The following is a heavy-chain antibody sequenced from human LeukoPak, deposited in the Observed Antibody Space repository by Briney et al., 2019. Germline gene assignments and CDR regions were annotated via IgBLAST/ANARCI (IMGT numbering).Heavy chain of an antibody. J-gene: IGHJ4*02. CDR1: GGSFSGYY. Sequence: SETLSLTCAVYGGSFSGYYWSWIRQPPGKGLEWIGEINHSGSTNYNPSLKSRVTISVDTSKNQFSLKLSSVTAADTAVYYCAGRRYYYGSGSIDYWGQGTLVTVSS. D-gene: IGHD3-10*01. V-gene: IGHV4-34*01. CDR3: AGRRYYYGSGSIDY. CDR2: INHSGST.